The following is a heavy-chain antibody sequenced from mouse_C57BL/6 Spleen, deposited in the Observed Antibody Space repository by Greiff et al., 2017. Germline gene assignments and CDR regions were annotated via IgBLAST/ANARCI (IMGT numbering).Heavy chain of an antibody. CDR3: ARASYDYHYYFAY. CDR1: GYTFTSYW. D-gene: IGHD2-4*01. J-gene: IGHJ2*01. V-gene: IGHV1-64*01. CDR2: IHPNSGST. Sequence: QVQLQQPGAELVKPGASVKLSCKASGYTFTSYWMHWVKQRPGQGLEWIGMIHPNSGSTNYNEKFKSKATLTVDKSSSTAYIQLSSLTSEDSAVYCCARASYDYHYYFAYWGQGTTLTVSS.